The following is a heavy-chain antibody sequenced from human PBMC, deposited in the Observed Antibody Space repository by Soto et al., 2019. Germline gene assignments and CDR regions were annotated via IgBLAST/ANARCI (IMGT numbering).Heavy chain of an antibody. CDR3: ARDRYGGNSFAWFDP. CDR2: IYYSGST. D-gene: IGHD4-17*01. Sequence: PSETLSLTCTVSGGSISSYYWSWIRQPPGKGLEWIGYIYYSGSTNYNPSLKSRVTISVDTSKNQFSLKLSSVTAADTAVYYCARDRYGGNSFAWFDPWGQGTLVTVSS. CDR1: GGSISSYY. J-gene: IGHJ5*02. V-gene: IGHV4-59*01.